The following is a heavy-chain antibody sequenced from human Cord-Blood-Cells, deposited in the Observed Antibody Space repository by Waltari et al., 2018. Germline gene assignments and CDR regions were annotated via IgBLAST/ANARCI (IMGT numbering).Heavy chain of an antibody. CDR2: FDPEDGET. Sequence: QVQLVQSGAEVKKPGASVKVSCKVSGYTLTELSMHWVRQAPGKGLEWMGGFDPEDGETNYAQKSQGRVTMTEDTATDTAYMELSSLRSEDTAVYYCATDGDNWGSPDAFDIWGQGTMATVSS. J-gene: IGHJ3*02. D-gene: IGHD7-27*01. V-gene: IGHV1-24*01. CDR1: GYTLTELS. CDR3: ATDGDNWGSPDAFDI.